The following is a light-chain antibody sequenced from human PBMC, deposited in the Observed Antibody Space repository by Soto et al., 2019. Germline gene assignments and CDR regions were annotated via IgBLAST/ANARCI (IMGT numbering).Light chain of an antibody. CDR1: SSDIGTYKY. Sequence: QSVLTQPASVSGSPGQSITISCTGTSSDIGTYKYASWFQHHPGKAPKLIIFEVSNRPLGISDRFSGFKSANTAYLTISGVQPEDEADYHCSSYTTIKTVVFGGGTKLTVL. V-gene: IGLV2-14*01. CDR3: SSYTTIKTVV. CDR2: EVS. J-gene: IGLJ2*01.